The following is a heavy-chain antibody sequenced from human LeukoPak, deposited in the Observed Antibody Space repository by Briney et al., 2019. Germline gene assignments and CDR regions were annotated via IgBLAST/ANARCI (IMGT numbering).Heavy chain of an antibody. CDR2: IIPILGIA. CDR1: GGTFSSYA. V-gene: IGHV1-69*04. J-gene: IGHJ5*02. D-gene: IGHD5-18*01. Sequence: ASVKVSCKASGGTFSSYAISWVRQAPGQGLEWMGRIIPILGIANYAQKFQGRVTITADKSTSTAYMELSSLRSEDTAVYYCASNGYSYGSNWFDPWGQGTLVTVSS. CDR3: ASNGYSYGSNWFDP.